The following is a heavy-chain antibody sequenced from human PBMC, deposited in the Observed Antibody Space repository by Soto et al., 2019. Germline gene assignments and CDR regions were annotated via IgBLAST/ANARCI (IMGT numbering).Heavy chain of an antibody. D-gene: IGHD3-22*01. CDR1: GGSISSSSYY. J-gene: IGHJ4*02. V-gene: IGHV4-39*01. CDR3: ARQTYYYDSSGYYYFEY. Sequence: SETLSLTCTVSGGSISSSSYYWGWIRQPPGKGLEWIGNFYYSGSTYYNPSLKSRVTISVDTSKNQFSLKLSSVTAADTAVYYCARQTYYYDSSGYYYFEYWGQGTLVTVSS. CDR2: FYYSGST.